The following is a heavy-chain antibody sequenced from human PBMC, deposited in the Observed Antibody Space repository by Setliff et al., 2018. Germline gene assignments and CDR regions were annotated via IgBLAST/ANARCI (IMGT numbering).Heavy chain of an antibody. V-gene: IGHV4-59*08. CDR2: IFYSGSA. D-gene: IGHD3-22*01. CDR1: GGSISSYY. Sequence: SETLSLTCTVSGGSISSYYWIWIRQSPGKGLEWIGYIFYSGSARYNPSLESRVTMSVDTSKNQISLKLTSVSAADTAVYYCARRDSTSYYGYSFDFWGRGTLVTVSS. CDR3: ARRDSTSYYGYSFDF. J-gene: IGHJ4*02.